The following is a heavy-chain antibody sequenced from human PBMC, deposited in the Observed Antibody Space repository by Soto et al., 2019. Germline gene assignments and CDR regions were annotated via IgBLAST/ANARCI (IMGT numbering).Heavy chain of an antibody. J-gene: IGHJ4*02. V-gene: IGHV4-34*01. Sequence: QVQLQQWGAGLLKPSETLSLTCAVYGGSFSGYYWSWIRQPPGKGLEWIGEINHSGSTNYNPSLTSRVTISVDTSKNQFSLKLSYVTAADTSVYYCARLGDKAAAGIRPGSLGDYWGQGTLVTVSS. D-gene: IGHD6-13*01. CDR1: GGSFSGYY. CDR3: ARLGDKAAAGIRPGSLGDY. CDR2: INHSGST.